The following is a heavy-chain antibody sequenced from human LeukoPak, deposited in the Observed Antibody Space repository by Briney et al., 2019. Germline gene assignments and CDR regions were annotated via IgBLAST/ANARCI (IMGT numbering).Heavy chain of an antibody. V-gene: IGHV3-33*01. CDR3: ARDCTNGVCYSGFDY. J-gene: IGHJ4*02. D-gene: IGHD2-8*01. CDR1: GFTFSSYG. Sequence: HPGRSLRLSCAASGFTFSSYGMHWVRQAPGKGLERVAVIWYDGSNKYYADSVKGRFTISRDNSKNTLYLQMNSLRAEDTAVYYCARDCTNGVCYSGFDYWGQGTLVTVSS. CDR2: IWYDGSNK.